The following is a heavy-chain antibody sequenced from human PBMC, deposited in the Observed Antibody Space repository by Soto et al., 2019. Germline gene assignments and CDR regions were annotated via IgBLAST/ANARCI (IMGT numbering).Heavy chain of an antibody. D-gene: IGHD1-26*01. V-gene: IGHV5-51*01. J-gene: IGHJ4*02. CDR2: VHPDNSDI. Sequence: GESLKISCKGSGYSFNSYWIGWVRQMPGKGLEWMGIVHPDNSDIRYSPSFQGQVTVSVDRSISTAYLQWSSLKASDTAMYYCAASHGATLHWGQGTLVTVSS. CDR3: AASHGATLH. CDR1: GYSFNSYW.